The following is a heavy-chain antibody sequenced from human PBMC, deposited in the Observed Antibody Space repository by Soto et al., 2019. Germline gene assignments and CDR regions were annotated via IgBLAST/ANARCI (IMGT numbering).Heavy chain of an antibody. V-gene: IGHV3-21*06. D-gene: IGHD3-10*01. CDR3: ARVGTHYGSGSPYYSDY. J-gene: IGHJ4*02. CDR2: ISPSSSFL. Sequence: GGSLRLSCAASEFSFRSYYMNWVRQAPGRGLEWVSSISPSSSFLNYADSVKGRFTISRDNAKNSVYLQMNSLRVEDTAVYYCARVGTHYGSGSPYYSDYWGQGTLVPVSS. CDR1: EFSFRSYY.